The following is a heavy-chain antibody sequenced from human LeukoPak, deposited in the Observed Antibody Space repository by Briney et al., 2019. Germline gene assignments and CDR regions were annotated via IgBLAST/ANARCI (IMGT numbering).Heavy chain of an antibody. CDR3: AKENSGYAFDY. J-gene: IGHJ4*02. CDR2: ISGSGGST. CDR1: GFTVSTNY. Sequence: GGSLRLSCAGTGFTVSTNYMSWVRQAPGKGLEWVSAISGSGGSTYYADSVKGRFTISRDNSKNTLYLQMNSLRAEDTAVYYCAKENSGYAFDYWGQGTLVTVSS. V-gene: IGHV3-23*01. D-gene: IGHD5-12*01.